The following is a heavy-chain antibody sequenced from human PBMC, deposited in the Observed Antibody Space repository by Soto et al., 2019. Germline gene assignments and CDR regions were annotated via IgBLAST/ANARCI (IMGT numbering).Heavy chain of an antibody. D-gene: IGHD5-12*01. J-gene: IGHJ4*02. CDR3: ARVPPRDGYNFDY. CDR2: ISSSTNII. Sequence: QVQLVESGGGLVQPGGSLRLSCAASGFTFSNYYMSWIRQAPGKGLEWVSYISSSTNIIHYADSVKGRFTISRDNAKNSRYLQMNSLRVEDTAVYYCARVPPRDGYNFDYWGQGTLVTVSS. CDR1: GFTFSNYY. V-gene: IGHV3-11*01.